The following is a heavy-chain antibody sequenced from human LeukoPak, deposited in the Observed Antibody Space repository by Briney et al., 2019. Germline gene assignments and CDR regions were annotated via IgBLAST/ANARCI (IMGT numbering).Heavy chain of an antibody. J-gene: IGHJ4*02. V-gene: IGHV3-9*01. CDR3: AKDIKYSSNQQLLKAFDY. CDR1: GFTFDDYA. Sequence: GGSLRLSCAASGFTFDDYAMHWVRQAPGKGLEWVSGISWNSGSIGYADSAKGRFTISRDNAKNSLYLQMNSLRAEDTALYYCAKDIKYSSNQQLLKAFDYWGQGTLVTVSS. D-gene: IGHD6-13*01. CDR2: ISWNSGSI.